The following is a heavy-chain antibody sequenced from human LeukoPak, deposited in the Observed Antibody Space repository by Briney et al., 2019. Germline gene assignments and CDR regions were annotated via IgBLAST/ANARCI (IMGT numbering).Heavy chain of an antibody. V-gene: IGHV3-74*01. CDR1: GFTFSSYW. CDR3: ARDNPRTVTRGFDY. Sequence: PGGSLKLSCAASGFTFSSYWMHWVRQAPGKGLVWVSRINSDGSSTSYSDSVKGRFTISRDNAKNTLYLQMNSLRAEDTAVYYCARDNPRTVTRGFDYWGQGTLVTVSS. D-gene: IGHD4-17*01. CDR2: INSDGSST. J-gene: IGHJ4*02.